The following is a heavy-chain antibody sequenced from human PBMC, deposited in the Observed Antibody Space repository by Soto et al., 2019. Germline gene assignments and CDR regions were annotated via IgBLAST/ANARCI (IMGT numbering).Heavy chain of an antibody. CDR2: IIPIFGTT. J-gene: IGHJ6*02. CDR1: GGTFSNSE. Sequence: QVQLVQSGPEVKKPGSSVKVSCKASGGTFSNSEMNWVRQAPGQSLEWMGRIIPIFGTTKYTQKFQGRVTITTDEFSSTAYMELSSLTSEDTAVYYCARRYYGAHYGMDIWGQGTTVTVSS. D-gene: IGHD3-3*01. CDR3: ARRYYGAHYGMDI. V-gene: IGHV1-69*05.